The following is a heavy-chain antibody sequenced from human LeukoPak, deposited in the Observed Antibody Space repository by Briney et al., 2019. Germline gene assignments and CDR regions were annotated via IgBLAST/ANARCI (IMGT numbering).Heavy chain of an antibody. V-gene: IGHV5-10-1*01. CDR3: ARPVYSSSWYSY. CDR1: GYSFTSYW. Sequence: GASLKISCKGSGYSFTSYWISWVRQMPGKGLEWMVRIDHSDSYTNYSPSFQGHVTISADKSISTAYLQWSSLKASDTAMYYCARPVYSSSWYSYWGQGTLVTVSS. D-gene: IGHD6-6*01. J-gene: IGHJ4*02. CDR2: IDHSDSYT.